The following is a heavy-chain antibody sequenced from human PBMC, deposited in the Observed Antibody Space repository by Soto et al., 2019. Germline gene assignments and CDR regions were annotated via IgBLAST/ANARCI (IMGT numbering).Heavy chain of an antibody. CDR1: GFTVSSNY. J-gene: IGHJ4*02. V-gene: IGHV3-66*01. CDR2: IYSGGST. D-gene: IGHD2-2*02. CDR3: ARVYGALYYFDY. Sequence: GGSLRLSCAASGFTVSSNYMSWVRQAPGKGLEWVSVIYSGGSTYYADSVKGRFTISRDNSKNTLYLQMNSLRAEDTAVYYCARVYGALYYFDYWGQGTLVTVSS.